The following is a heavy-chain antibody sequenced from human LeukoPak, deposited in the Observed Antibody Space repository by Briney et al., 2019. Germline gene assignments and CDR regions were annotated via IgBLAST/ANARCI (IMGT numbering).Heavy chain of an antibody. D-gene: IGHD3-22*01. V-gene: IGHV1-69*04. CDR1: GCTFSSYA. Sequence: SVKVSCKASGCTFSSYAISWVRQAPGQGLAWMGRIIPIHGIANYAQKFQGRVTITADTSTSTAYMEPSILRSEDTAVYYCASGYYYDRSGYNGYWGQGTLVTVSS. CDR2: IIPIHGIA. J-gene: IGHJ4*02. CDR3: ASGYYYDRSGYNGY.